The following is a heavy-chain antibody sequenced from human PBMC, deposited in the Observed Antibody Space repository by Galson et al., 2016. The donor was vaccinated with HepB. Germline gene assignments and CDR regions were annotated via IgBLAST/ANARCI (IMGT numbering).Heavy chain of an antibody. D-gene: IGHD2-21*02. CDR1: GFIFTDYW. Sequence: SLRLSCAASGFIFTDYWMYWVRQVPGKGLVWVSRINTYGSKTRYADSVKGRFPISRDNTKSTLYLEMNSPRAEDTAVSYCGRASYCGRGCYYYFDSWGQGTLVTVSS. CDR3: GRASYCGRGCYYYFDS. V-gene: IGHV3-74*01. J-gene: IGHJ4*02. CDR2: INTYGSKT.